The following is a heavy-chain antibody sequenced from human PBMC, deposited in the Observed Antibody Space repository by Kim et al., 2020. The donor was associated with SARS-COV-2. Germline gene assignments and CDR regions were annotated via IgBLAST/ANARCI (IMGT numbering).Heavy chain of an antibody. CDR3: AGFYDSSGYYWFSFDY. V-gene: IGHV3-23*01. D-gene: IGHD3-22*01. Sequence: SVKGRFTISRDNSKNTLYLQMNSLRAEDTAVYYCAGFYDSSGYYWFSFDYWGQGTLVTVSS. J-gene: IGHJ4*02.